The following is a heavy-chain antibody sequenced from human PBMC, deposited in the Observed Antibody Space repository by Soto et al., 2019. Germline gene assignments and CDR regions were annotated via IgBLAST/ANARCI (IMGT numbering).Heavy chain of an antibody. V-gene: IGHV3-11*05. CDR3: VRDRGAVTGQYVDY. CDR1: GFTFSAYY. Sequence: QVQLEESGGGLVKPGGSLRLSCAASGFTFSAYYMSWIRQAPGKGLEYISYIGSSATSANYADSVKGRFTISRDNAKNSLYLQMNSLRAEDTAVYYCVRDRGAVTGQYVDYWGQGALVTVSS. CDR2: IGSSATSA. D-gene: IGHD6-19*01. J-gene: IGHJ4*02.